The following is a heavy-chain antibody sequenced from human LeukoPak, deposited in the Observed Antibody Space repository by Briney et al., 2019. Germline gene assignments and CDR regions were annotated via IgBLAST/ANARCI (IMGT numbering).Heavy chain of an antibody. D-gene: IGHD3-3*01. CDR3: AGGDYDFWSGYLRFDY. CDR1: GGSISSGSYY. Sequence: SETLSLTCTVSGGSISSGSYYWSWIRQPAGKGLDWIGRIYTSGSTNYNPSLKSRVTISVDTSKNQFSLKLSSVTAADTAVYYCAGGDYDFWSGYLRFDYWGQGTLVTVSS. V-gene: IGHV4-61*02. J-gene: IGHJ4*02. CDR2: IYTSGST.